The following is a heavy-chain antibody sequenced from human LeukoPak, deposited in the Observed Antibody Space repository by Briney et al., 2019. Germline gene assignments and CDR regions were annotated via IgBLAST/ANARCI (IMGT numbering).Heavy chain of an antibody. CDR1: GFTVSSNY. D-gene: IGHD3-10*01. J-gene: IGHJ4*02. CDR3: AGEVYYYGSGTHFDY. CDR2: IYSGGST. Sequence: GGSLRLSCAASGFTVSSNYMSWVRQAPGKGLEWVSVIYSGGSTYYADSVKGRFTISRDNSKNTLYLQMNSLRAEDTAVYYCAGEVYYYGSGTHFDYWGQGTLVTVSS. V-gene: IGHV3-53*01.